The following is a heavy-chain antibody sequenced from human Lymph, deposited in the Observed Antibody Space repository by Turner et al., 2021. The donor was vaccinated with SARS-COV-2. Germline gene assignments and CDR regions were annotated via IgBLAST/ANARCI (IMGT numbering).Heavy chain of an antibody. CDR2: ISYDGNNK. V-gene: IGHV3-30-3*01. Sequence: QVQLVESGGGVVQPGRSLKFSCAASGFTFSSYAMHWVRQAPGKGLECVALISYDGNNKYYADSVRGRFTISRDNSKNTLYLQMNSLRAEDTAVYYCARGLSGNYYFFDYWGQGTLVTVSS. CDR3: ARGLSGNYYFFDY. J-gene: IGHJ4*02. CDR1: GFTFSSYA. D-gene: IGHD1-26*01.